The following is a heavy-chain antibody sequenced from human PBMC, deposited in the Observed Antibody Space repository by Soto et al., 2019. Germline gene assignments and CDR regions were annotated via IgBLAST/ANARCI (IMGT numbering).Heavy chain of an antibody. D-gene: IGHD4-17*01. CDR2: IYYSGST. Sequence: TLSLTCTVSGGSISSGDYYWSWIRQPPGKGLEWIGYIYYSGSTYYNPSLKSRVTISVDTSKNQFSLKLSSVTAADTAVYYCARGPITTVVTHWGQGTLVTVSS. V-gene: IGHV4-30-4*01. CDR3: ARGPITTVVTH. CDR1: GGSISSGDYY. J-gene: IGHJ4*02.